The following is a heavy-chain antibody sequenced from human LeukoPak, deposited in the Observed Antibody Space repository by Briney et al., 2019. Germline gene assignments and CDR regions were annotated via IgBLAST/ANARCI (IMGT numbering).Heavy chain of an antibody. V-gene: IGHV4-59*01. J-gene: IGHJ4*02. CDR1: GDSISSYY. CDR2: IFNSGST. D-gene: IGHD3-22*01. Sequence: SETLSLTCTVSGDSISSYYWSWIRQPPGKGLEWIGYIFNSGSTNYNPSLKSRVTISVDTSKNQFSLKLSSVTAADTAVYYCARVTGYMIEDYFDYWGQGTLVTVSS. CDR3: ARVTGYMIEDYFDY.